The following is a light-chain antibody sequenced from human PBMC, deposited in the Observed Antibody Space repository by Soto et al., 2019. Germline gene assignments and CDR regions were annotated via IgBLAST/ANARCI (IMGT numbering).Light chain of an antibody. CDR2: GVT. J-gene: IGLJ1*01. CDR3: FSHRGGDSHV. V-gene: IGLV2-14*01. Sequence: QSALTQPASVSGSPGQSITISCTGTSSDVGAYNYVSWYQQYPGKAPKLMIYGVTNRPSGVSNRFSGSKTGNTASLTISGLQAEDEADYYCFSHRGGDSHVFGTGTKAHRP. CDR1: SSDVGAYNY.